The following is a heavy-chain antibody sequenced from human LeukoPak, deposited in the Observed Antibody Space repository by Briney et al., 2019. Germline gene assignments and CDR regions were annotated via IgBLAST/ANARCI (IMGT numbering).Heavy chain of an antibody. Sequence: GGSLRLSXAASGFTFDDYGMSWVRQAPGKGLEWVSAISGSGGSTYYADSVKGRFTISRDNSKNTLYLQMNSLRAEDTAVYYCARGTGTTFDYWGQGTLVTVSS. CDR1: GFTFDDYG. CDR3: ARGTGTTFDY. V-gene: IGHV3-23*01. D-gene: IGHD1-7*01. CDR2: ISGSGGST. J-gene: IGHJ4*02.